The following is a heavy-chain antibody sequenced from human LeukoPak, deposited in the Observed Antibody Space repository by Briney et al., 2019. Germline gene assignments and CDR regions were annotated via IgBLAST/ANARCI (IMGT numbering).Heavy chain of an antibody. J-gene: IGHJ4*02. V-gene: IGHV3-53*01. CDR3: AKVYYDSSGYYKTSEYYFDY. CDR1: GFTVSSNY. Sequence: GGSLRLSCAASGFTVSSNYMSWVRQAPGKGLEWVSVIYSGGSTYYADSVKGRFTISRDNSKNTLYLQMNSLRAEDTAVYYCAKVYYDSSGYYKTSEYYFDYWGQGTLVTVSS. CDR2: IYSGGST. D-gene: IGHD3-22*01.